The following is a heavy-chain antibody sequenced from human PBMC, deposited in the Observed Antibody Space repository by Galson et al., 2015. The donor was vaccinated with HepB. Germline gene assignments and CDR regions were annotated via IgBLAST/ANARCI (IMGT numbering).Heavy chain of an antibody. CDR3: ARLDSSGFYY. J-gene: IGHJ4*02. V-gene: IGHV3-30-3*01. D-gene: IGHD6-19*01. CDR1: GFTFSSYA. Sequence: SLRLSCAASGFTFSSYAMHWVRQAPGKGLEWVAVISYDGSNKYYADSVKGRFTISRDNSKNTLYLQMNSLRAEDTAVYYCARLDSSGFYYWGQGTLVTVSS. CDR2: ISYDGSNK.